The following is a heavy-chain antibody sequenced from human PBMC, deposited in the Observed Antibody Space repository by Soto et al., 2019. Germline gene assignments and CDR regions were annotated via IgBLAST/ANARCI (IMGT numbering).Heavy chain of an antibody. D-gene: IGHD3-22*01. CDR2: IYSGGST. J-gene: IGHJ3*02. CDR1: GFTVSSNY. CDR3: AREYVFYDSRGYYSFGADAFDI. Sequence: EVQLVEYGGGLIQRGGSLRLSCAASGFTVSSNYMIWIRQATGKGLAWVPVIYSGGSTYYADSVKGRFTISRDNSKNALYLQMNSLRAEGTAVYYCAREYVFYDSRGYYSFGADAFDIWGQGTMVTVSS. V-gene: IGHV3-53*01.